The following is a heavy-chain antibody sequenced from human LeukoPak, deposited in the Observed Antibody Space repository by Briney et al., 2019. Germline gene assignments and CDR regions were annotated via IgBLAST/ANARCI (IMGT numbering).Heavy chain of an antibody. J-gene: IGHJ4*02. D-gene: IGHD5-18*01. CDR2: INHSGST. Sequence: RSETVSLTCAVYVGFFSGYYWSWLRQPPSRGLEWIGEINHSGSTNYNPSLKSRVTISVDTSKNQFSLKLSSVTAADTAVYYCARVDTAMAKDPYYFDYWGQGTLVTVSS. V-gene: IGHV4-34*01. CDR3: ARVDTAMAKDPYYFDY. CDR1: VGFFSGYY.